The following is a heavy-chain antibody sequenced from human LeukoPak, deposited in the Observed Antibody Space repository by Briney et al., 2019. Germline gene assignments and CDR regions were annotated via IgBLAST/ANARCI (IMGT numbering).Heavy chain of an antibody. J-gene: IGHJ6*03. V-gene: IGHV4-59*11. D-gene: IGHD3-3*01. CDR2: IYYSGST. CDR1: GGSISSHY. Sequence: SETLSLTCTVSGGSISSHYWSWIRQPPGKGLEWIGHIYYSGSTNYNPSLKSRVTISVDTSKNQFSLKLSSVTAADTAVYYCARAASFWSGYYRYYYYYYMDVWGKGTTVTVSS. CDR3: ARAASFWSGYYRYYYYYYMDV.